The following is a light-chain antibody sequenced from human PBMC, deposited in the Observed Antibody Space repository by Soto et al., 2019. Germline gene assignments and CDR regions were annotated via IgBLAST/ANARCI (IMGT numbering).Light chain of an antibody. V-gene: IGKV3-20*01. CDR2: GAS. CDR1: QSVSSSY. J-gene: IGKJ1*01. Sequence: EIVLTQSPGTLSLSPGERATLSCRASQSVSSSYLAWYQQKPGQAPRPHIYGASSRATGIPDRFSGSGSGTDFTLTISRLEPEDFAVYYCQQYGSSPWTFGQGTKVDIK. CDR3: QQYGSSPWT.